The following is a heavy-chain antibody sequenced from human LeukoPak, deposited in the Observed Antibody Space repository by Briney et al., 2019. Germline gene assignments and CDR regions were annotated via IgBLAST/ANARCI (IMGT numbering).Heavy chain of an antibody. CDR3: ARGPWEIVEEDY. Sequence: ASVKVSCKASGYTFTSYDINWVRQATGQGLEWMGWMNPNSGNTGYAQKFQGRVTMTRNTSISTAYVELSSLRSEDTAVYYCARGPWEIVEEDYWGQGTLVTVSS. V-gene: IGHV1-8*01. CDR2: MNPNSGNT. D-gene: IGHD5-12*01. CDR1: GYTFTSYD. J-gene: IGHJ4*02.